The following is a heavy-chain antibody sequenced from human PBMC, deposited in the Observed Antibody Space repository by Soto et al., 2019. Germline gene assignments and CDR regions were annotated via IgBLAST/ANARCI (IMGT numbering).Heavy chain of an antibody. V-gene: IGHV3-7*03. D-gene: IGHD3-9*01. CDR2: IKQDGSEK. CDR1: GFTFSSYW. J-gene: IGHJ4*02. Sequence: PGGSLRLSCAASGFTFSSYWMSWVRQAPGKGLEWVANIKQDGSEKYYVDSVKGRFTISRDNAKNSLYLQMNSLRAEDTAVYYCARDLYYDILTGYYFDYWGQGTLVTVSS. CDR3: ARDLYYDILTGYYFDY.